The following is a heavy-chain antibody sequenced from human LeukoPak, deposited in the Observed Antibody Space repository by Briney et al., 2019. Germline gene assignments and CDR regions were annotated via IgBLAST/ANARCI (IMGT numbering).Heavy chain of an antibody. V-gene: IGHV3-30-3*01. CDR1: GFTFNSYW. J-gene: IGHJ4*02. D-gene: IGHD6-6*01. CDR2: ISYDGSNK. Sequence: PGGSLRLSCAASGFTFNSYWMNWVRQAPGKGLEWVAVISYDGSNKYYADSVKGRFTISRDNSKNTLYLQMNSLRAEDTAVYYCARDLEYSNPFDYWGQGTLVTVSS. CDR3: ARDLEYSNPFDY.